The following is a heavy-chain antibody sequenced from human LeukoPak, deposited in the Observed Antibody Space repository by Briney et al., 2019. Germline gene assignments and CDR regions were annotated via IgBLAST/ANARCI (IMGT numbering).Heavy chain of an antibody. CDR3: AIFPDRTTVVPI. Sequence: GGSLRLSCAASGFTFSSYAMSWVRQAPGKGLEWVSAISGSGGSTYYADSVKGRFTISRDNSKNTLYLQMNSLRAEDTAVYYCAIFPDRTTVVPIWGQGTMVTVSS. CDR2: ISGSGGST. D-gene: IGHD4-23*01. CDR1: GFTFSSYA. V-gene: IGHV3-23*01. J-gene: IGHJ3*02.